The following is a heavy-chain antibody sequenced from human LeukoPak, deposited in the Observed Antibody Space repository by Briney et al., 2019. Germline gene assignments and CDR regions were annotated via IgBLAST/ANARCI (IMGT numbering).Heavy chain of an antibody. Sequence: PGGSLRLSCAVSGFTFSSHGMCWVRQAPGRGLEWVSSISIGGDTTYSDSVKGRFTISRDNSKNTLYLQLDSLRAEDTAIYYCAKEIRPNDCWGQGTLVTVSS. J-gene: IGHJ4*02. V-gene: IGHV3-23*01. CDR1: GFTFSSHG. CDR2: ISIGGDTT. D-gene: IGHD4-17*01. CDR3: AKEIRPNDC.